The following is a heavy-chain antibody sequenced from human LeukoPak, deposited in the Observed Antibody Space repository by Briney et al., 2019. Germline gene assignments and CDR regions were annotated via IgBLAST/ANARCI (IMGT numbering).Heavy chain of an antibody. J-gene: IGHJ3*02. D-gene: IGHD1-26*01. CDR3: TTDEDGGSYRGNAFDI. V-gene: IGHV3-30*02. Sequence: GGSLRLSCAASGFTFSSYGMHWVRQAPGKGLEWVAFIRYDGSNKYYADSVKGRFTISRDNSKNTLYLQMNSLKTEDTAVYYCTTDEDGGSYRGNAFDIWGQGTMVTVSS. CDR1: GFTFSSYG. CDR2: IRYDGSNK.